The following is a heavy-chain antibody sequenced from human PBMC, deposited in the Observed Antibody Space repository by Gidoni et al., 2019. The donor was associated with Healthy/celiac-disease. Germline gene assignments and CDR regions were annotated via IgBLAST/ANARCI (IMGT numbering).Heavy chain of an antibody. V-gene: IGHV3-33*01. J-gene: IGHJ4*02. Sequence: QVQLVESGGGVVQPGRSLRLSCAASGFTFSSYGMHWVRQAPGKGLEWVAVIWYDGSNKYYADSVKGRFTISRDNSKNTLYLQMNSLRAEDTAVYYCARDNERGGPAAGYFDYWGQGTLVTVSS. CDR3: ARDNERGGPAAGYFDY. CDR1: GFTFSSYG. D-gene: IGHD2-15*01. CDR2: IWYDGSNK.